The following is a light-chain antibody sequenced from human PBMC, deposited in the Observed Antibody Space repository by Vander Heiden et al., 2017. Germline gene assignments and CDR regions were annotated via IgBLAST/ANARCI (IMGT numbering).Light chain of an antibody. V-gene: IGKV1-39*01. CDR2: ATS. CDR3: QQSYSTPRT. J-gene: IGKJ1*01. Sequence: DIQLTKSPSSLSASVGDRVTITCRASQSISTYLKWYQQKPGKAPKLLIYATSSLQSGVPSMFSGSGSGTVFTLTISSLQPEDFATYYCQQSYSTPRTFGQGTKVEIK. CDR1: QSISTY.